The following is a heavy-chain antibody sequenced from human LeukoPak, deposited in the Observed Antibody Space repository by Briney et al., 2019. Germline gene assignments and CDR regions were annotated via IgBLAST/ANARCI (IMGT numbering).Heavy chain of an antibody. CDR1: GGSISSYY. J-gene: IGHJ6*03. V-gene: IGHV4-4*07. CDR3: ARLGATTGYYYYYYMDV. Sequence: PSETLSLTCTVSGGSISSYYWSWIRQPAGKGLEWIGRIYTSGSTNYNPSLKSRVTMSVDTSKNQFSLKLSSVTAADTAVYYCARLGATTGYYYYYYMDVWGKGTTVTVSS. D-gene: IGHD1-26*01. CDR2: IYTSGST.